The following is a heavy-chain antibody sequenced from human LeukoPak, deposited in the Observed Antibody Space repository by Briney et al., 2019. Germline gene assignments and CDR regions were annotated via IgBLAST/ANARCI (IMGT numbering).Heavy chain of an antibody. CDR3: AKDRDFVVVPAAIDY. CDR1: GFTFSSYA. CDR2: ISGSGGST. D-gene: IGHD2-2*02. V-gene: IGHV3-23*01. Sequence: GGSLRLSCAASGFTFSSYAMSWVRQAPGKGLEWVSAISGSGGSTYYADSVKGRFTISRDNSKNTLYLQMNSLRAEDTAVYYCAKDRDFVVVPAAIDYWGQGTLVTVSS. J-gene: IGHJ4*02.